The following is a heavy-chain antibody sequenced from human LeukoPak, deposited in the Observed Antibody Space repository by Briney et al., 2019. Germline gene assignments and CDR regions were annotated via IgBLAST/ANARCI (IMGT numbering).Heavy chain of an antibody. CDR3: ARDRNIAAAGRAPRDY. CDR1: GYTFTSDG. Sequence: ASVKVSCKASGYTFTSDGVNWVRQAPGQGLEWMGRISAYNNNRNYAQTLQGRGTLTTDTSTSTASLELRSLTSDDTAVYYCARDRNIAAAGRAPRDYWGQGTLVTVSS. D-gene: IGHD6-13*01. V-gene: IGHV1-18*01. J-gene: IGHJ4*02. CDR2: ISAYNNNR.